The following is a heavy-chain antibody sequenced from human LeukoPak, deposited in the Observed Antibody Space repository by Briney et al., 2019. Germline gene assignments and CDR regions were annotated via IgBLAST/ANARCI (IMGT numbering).Heavy chain of an antibody. Sequence: ASVTVSCTVSGYTLTELSMHWVRQAPGKGLEWMGGFDPEDGETIYAQKFQGRVTMTEDTSTDTAYMELSSLRSEDTAVYYCATDGRGYSYGYDFDYWGQGTLVTVSS. CDR1: GYTLTELS. CDR2: FDPEDGET. J-gene: IGHJ4*02. CDR3: ATDGRGYSYGYDFDY. D-gene: IGHD5-18*01. V-gene: IGHV1-24*01.